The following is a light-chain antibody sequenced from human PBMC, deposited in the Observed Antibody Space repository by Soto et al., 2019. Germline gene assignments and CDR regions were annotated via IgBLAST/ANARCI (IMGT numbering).Light chain of an antibody. J-gene: IGKJ4*01. CDR3: QQYDSSPLT. CDR1: QGVTSSY. Sequence: EIVLTQSPGTLSLSPGERATLSCRASQGVTSSYLAWYQQKPDQAPRLLIYGASIRATGIPDRFSGSGSGTDFPLTISRLESEDFAVYYCQQYDSSPLTFGGGTKVEIK. V-gene: IGKV3-20*01. CDR2: GAS.